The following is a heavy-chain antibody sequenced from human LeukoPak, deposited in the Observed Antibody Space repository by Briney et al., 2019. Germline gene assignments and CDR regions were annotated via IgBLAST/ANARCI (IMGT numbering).Heavy chain of an antibody. V-gene: IGHV4-4*07. D-gene: IGHD3-16*01. Sequence: SSDTLSLTCTVSGGSISSYYWSWIRQPAGKGLEWIGRIYSSGSTNYNPSLKSRVTMSVDTSKNQFSLKLSSVTAADTAVYYCARAPTREGGGALFDYWGQGTLVTVSS. CDR1: GGSISSYY. J-gene: IGHJ4*02. CDR3: ARAPTREGGGALFDY. CDR2: IYSSGST.